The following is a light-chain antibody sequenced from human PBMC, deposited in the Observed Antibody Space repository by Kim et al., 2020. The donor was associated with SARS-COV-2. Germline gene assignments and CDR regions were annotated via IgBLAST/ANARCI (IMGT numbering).Light chain of an antibody. CDR2: EVS. CDR3: SSYAGSNNLV. V-gene: IGLV2-8*01. J-gene: IGLJ2*01. Sequence: GQSLTICCTGTGSDVGGYDYVSWYQQHPGKAPKLMIYEVSKRPSGVPDRFSGSKSGSTASLTVSGLQAEDEADYYCSSYAGSNNLVFGGGTQLTVL. CDR1: GSDVGGYDY.